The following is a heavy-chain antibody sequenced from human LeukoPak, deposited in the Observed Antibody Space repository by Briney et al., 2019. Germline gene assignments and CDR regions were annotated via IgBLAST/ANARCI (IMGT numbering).Heavy chain of an antibody. J-gene: IGHJ3*02. CDR3: ARIGFCPSGICYPFAFDI. D-gene: IGHD2-8*01. CDR1: GYTFTDYY. V-gene: IGHV1-2*02. CDR2: INPNSGGT. Sequence: ASVKVSCKASGYTFTDYYIHWVRQAPGRGLEWMGWINPNSGGTNYAQRSQGRVTMTRDTSVSTAHMELSRLRTDDTAVYYCARIGFCPSGICYPFAFDIWGQGTMVIVS.